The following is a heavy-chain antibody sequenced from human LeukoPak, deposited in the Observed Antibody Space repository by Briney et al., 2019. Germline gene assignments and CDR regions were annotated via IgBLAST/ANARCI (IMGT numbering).Heavy chain of an antibody. Sequence: PSXTLSLTCAVYGGSFSGYYWSWIRQPPGEGLEWIGEINHSGSTNYNPSLKSRVTISVDTSKNQFSLKLSSVTAADTAVYYCARLKRDAFDIWGQGTMVTVSS. CDR1: GGSFSGYY. CDR3: ARLKRDAFDI. CDR2: INHSGST. V-gene: IGHV4-34*01. J-gene: IGHJ3*02.